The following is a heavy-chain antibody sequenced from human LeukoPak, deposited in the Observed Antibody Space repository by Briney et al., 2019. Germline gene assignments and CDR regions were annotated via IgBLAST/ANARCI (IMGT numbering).Heavy chain of an antibody. J-gene: IGHJ4*02. CDR1: GGSFSGYY. CDR2: INHSGST. V-gene: IGHV4-34*01. CDR3: ARASSTYTRSWPPGY. D-gene: IGHD6-13*01. Sequence: KPSETLSLTCAVYGGSFSGYYWSWIRQPPGKGLEWIGEINHSGSTNYNPSLKGRVTRSVNTSKNQFSLKWRTVTAADTAVYSCARASSTYTRSWPPGYWGQGTLVTVSS.